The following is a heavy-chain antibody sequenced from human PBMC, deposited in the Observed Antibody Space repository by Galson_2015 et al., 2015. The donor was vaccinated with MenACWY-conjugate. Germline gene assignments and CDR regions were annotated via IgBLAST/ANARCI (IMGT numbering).Heavy chain of an antibody. J-gene: IGHJ4*02. D-gene: IGHD3/OR15-3a*01. CDR3: VRGTVDYPGSDY. Sequence: YADFAKGRFTISRDNDRDTLYLQMNSLEVEDTAVYFCVRGTVDYPGSDYWGQGTRVTVSS. V-gene: IGHV3-74*01.